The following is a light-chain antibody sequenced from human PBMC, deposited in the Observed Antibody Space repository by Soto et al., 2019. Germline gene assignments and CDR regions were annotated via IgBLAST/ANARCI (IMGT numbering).Light chain of an antibody. CDR3: QTWGTGIWV. J-gene: IGLJ3*02. V-gene: IGLV4-69*01. CDR1: SEHSSYA. Sequence: QLVLTQSPSASASLGASVKLTCTLDSEHSSYAIAWHQQQPEKGPRYLMKLNSDGSHSKGDGIPDRFSGSSSGAERYLTISSLQSEDEADYYCQTWGTGIWVFGGGTKLTVL. CDR2: LNSDGSH.